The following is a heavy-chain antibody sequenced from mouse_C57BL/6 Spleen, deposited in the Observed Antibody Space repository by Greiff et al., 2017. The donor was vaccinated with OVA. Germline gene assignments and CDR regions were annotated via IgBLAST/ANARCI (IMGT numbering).Heavy chain of an antibody. CDR3: ARRFDYEDAMDY. Sequence: DVHLVESGGGLVKPGGSLKLSCAASGFTFSDYGMHWVRQAPEKGLEWVAYISSGSSTIYYADTVKGRFTISRDNAKNTLFLQMTSLRSEDTAMYYCARRFDYEDAMDYWGQGTTLTVSS. CDR1: GFTFSDYG. D-gene: IGHD2-4*01. V-gene: IGHV5-17*01. CDR2: ISSGSSTI. J-gene: IGHJ2*01.